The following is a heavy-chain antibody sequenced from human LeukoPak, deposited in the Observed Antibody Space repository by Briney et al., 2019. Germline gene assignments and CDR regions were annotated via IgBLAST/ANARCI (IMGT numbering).Heavy chain of an antibody. Sequence: GASVKVSCKASGYTFTSYDISWVLQAPGHGLEWMGWISAYNGNTNYAQKLQGRVTMTTDTSTSTAYMELRSLSSDDTAVYYCARLGYCSSTSCYLNYYYYMDVWGKGTTVTVSS. V-gene: IGHV1-18*01. CDR2: ISAYNGNT. CDR1: GYTFTSYD. J-gene: IGHJ6*03. CDR3: ARLGYCSSTSCYLNYYYYMDV. D-gene: IGHD2-2*01.